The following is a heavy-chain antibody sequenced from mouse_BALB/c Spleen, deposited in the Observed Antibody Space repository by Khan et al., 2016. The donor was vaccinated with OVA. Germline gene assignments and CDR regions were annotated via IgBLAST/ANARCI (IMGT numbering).Heavy chain of an antibody. CDR3: AREGGRGGMLDY. J-gene: IGHJ2*01. Sequence: QVQLKESGPELVKPGASVKMSCKASGYTFTDYIISWVKQRTGQGLEWIGEIYPGSGTTNPNEKFKGRATLTADKSSNTAYMQLSSLTSADSAVYFGAREGGRGGMLDYWGQGTTLTVSS. V-gene: IGHV1-77*01. CDR1: GYTFTDYI. D-gene: IGHD2-10*02. CDR2: IYPGSGTT.